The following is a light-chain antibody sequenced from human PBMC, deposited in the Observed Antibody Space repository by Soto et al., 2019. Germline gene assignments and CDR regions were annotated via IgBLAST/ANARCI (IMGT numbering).Light chain of an antibody. CDR2: QDS. CDR3: QGWESRSVV. J-gene: IGLJ2*01. Sequence: SYELTQPPSVSVSPGQTASIPCSGDKLGDKYACWYQQKPGQSPVLLIYQDSKRPSGIPERFSGSNSGNTATLTIRGSQAIDEADYCCQGWESRSVVFGGGPKLTVL. V-gene: IGLV3-1*01. CDR1: KLGDKY.